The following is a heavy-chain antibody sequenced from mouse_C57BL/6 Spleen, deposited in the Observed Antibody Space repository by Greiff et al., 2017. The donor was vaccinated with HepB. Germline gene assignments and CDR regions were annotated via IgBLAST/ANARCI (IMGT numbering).Heavy chain of an antibody. V-gene: IGHV1-62-2*01. J-gene: IGHJ4*01. CDR3: ARHETGYGNYVGHAMDY. D-gene: IGHD2-1*01. Sequence: QVQLQQSGAELVKPGASVKLSCKASGYTFTEYTIHWVKQRSGQGLEWIGWFYPGSGSIKYNEKFKDKATLTADKSSSTVYMELSRLTSEDSAVYFCARHETGYGNYVGHAMDYWGQGTSVTVSS. CDR2: FYPGSGSI. CDR1: GYTFTEYT.